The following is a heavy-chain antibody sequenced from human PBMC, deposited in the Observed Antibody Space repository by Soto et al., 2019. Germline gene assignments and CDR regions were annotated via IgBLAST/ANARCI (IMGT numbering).Heavy chain of an antibody. Sequence: EVQLVESGGGLVQPGRSLRLSCAASGFTFDDYAMHWVRQAPGKGLAWGSGISWSSGSIGYVDSVKGRFTSSRDNAKNSVYLQMNSLRAEDTALYYCAKGLLTYYDILPGYSRDFDYWGQGTLVTVSS. V-gene: IGHV3-9*01. CDR1: GFTFDDYA. CDR2: ISWSSGSI. J-gene: IGHJ4*02. CDR3: AKGLLTYYDILPGYSRDFDY. D-gene: IGHD3-9*01.